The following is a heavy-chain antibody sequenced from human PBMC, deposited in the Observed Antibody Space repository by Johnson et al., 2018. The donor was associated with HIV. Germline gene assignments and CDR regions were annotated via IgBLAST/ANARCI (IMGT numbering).Heavy chain of an antibody. CDR1: GFTVSSNY. J-gene: IGHJ3*02. CDR3: ARGRDYYGSIDAFDI. V-gene: IGHV3-53*01. Sequence: MLLVESGGGLIQPGGSLRLSCAASGFTVSSNYMSWVRQAPGKGLEWVSVIGSADDTNYAGSVKGRFTISRENAKNSLYLQMNSLKAGDTAVYYCARGRDYYGSIDAFDIWGQGTLVTVSS. D-gene: IGHD3-10*01. CDR2: IGSADDT.